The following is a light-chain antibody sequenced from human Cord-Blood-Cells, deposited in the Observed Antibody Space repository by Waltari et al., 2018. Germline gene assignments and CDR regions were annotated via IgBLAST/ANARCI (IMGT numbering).Light chain of an antibody. Sequence: DIQMTQSPSSLSASVGDRVTITCRASQSISSYLKWYQQKPGKAPKLLIHAASSLQSGVPSRFRSSGSGTDFTLTISSLQPEDFATYYWQHSYSTWTFGQGTKLEIK. CDR3: QHSYSTWT. V-gene: IGKV1-39*01. J-gene: IGKJ1*01. CDR2: AAS. CDR1: QSISSY.